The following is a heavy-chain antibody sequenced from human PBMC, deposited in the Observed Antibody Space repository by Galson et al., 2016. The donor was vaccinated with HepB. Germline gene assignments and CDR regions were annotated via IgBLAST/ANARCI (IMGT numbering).Heavy chain of an antibody. D-gene: IGHD6-19*01. Sequence: CAISGDSVSSDSAAWNWIRQSPSRGLEWLGRTYFRAKWYNDYALSLKSRLTINSDTSKNQFSLQLQSVSPDDSAVYYCARAPGIAVTGNRGYFDSWGQGTRVTVSS. CDR3: ARAPGIAVTGNRGYFDS. CDR2: TYFRAKWYN. J-gene: IGHJ4*02. V-gene: IGHV6-1*01. CDR1: GDSVSSDSAA.